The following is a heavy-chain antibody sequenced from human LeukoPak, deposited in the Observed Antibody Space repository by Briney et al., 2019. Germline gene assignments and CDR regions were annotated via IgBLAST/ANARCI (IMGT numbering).Heavy chain of an antibody. CDR1: GLTFSSYI. J-gene: IGHJ3*02. V-gene: IGHV3-30*02. CDR2: IWHDGSDE. Sequence: GGSLRLSCAASGLTFSSYIMHWVRQAPGKGLEWVALIWHDGSDEYYADSVKGRLTISRDNSKNTLYLQMNGLRPEDTAVYHCAKETDAFDIWGQGTMVTVSS. CDR3: AKETDAFDI.